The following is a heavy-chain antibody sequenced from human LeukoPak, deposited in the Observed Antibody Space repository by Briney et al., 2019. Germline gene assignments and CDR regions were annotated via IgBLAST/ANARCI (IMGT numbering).Heavy chain of an antibody. V-gene: IGHV4-61*01. CDR3: AREGQFGYYDNSGYHEYYFDY. J-gene: IGHJ4*02. Sequence: SETLSLTCSVSGGSVSGSFYWSWIRQPPGKGLEWIGFIYYSGSTNYNPSLKSRVTISVGTSKNQFSLKLSSVTAADTAVYYCAREGQFGYYDNSGYHEYYFDYWGRGTLVTVSS. CDR2: IYYSGST. CDR1: GGSVSGSFY. D-gene: IGHD3-22*01.